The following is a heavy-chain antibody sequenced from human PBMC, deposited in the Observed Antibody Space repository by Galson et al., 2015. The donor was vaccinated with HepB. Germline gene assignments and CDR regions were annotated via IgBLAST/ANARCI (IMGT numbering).Heavy chain of an antibody. Sequence: TLSLTCTVSGGSISSGAYYWSWIRQPPGKGLEWIGYIYYSGSTYYNPSLKSRVTISVNTSKNQFSLKLSSVTAADTAVYYCARDSTAGWDFNWGQGTLVTVSS. CDR1: GGSISSGAYY. CDR2: IYYSGST. V-gene: IGHV4-30-4*01. J-gene: IGHJ4*02. CDR3: ARDSTAGWDFN. D-gene: IGHD1-26*01.